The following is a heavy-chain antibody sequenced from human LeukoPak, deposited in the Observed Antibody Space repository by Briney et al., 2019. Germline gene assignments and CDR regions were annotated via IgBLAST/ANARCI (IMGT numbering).Heavy chain of an antibody. Sequence: GGALRLSRVASRFTFSNYGMHWVRQAPGKGLEWVAVISYDGSNKYYADSVKGRFTIYRDNTKNQLYLQMNSVRAEDSAVYYCAKDQGTESIYYYGMDVWGKGTTVTVSS. D-gene: IGHD1-7*01. CDR1: RFTFSNYG. CDR2: ISYDGSNK. V-gene: IGHV3-30*18. J-gene: IGHJ6*04. CDR3: AKDQGTESIYYYGMDV.